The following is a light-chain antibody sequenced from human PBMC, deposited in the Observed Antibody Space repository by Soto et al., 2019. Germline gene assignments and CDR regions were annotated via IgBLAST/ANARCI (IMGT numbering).Light chain of an antibody. Sequence: QSVLTQPPSASGSPGQSVTISCSGSSSDIGVYNYVSWYQQHPGKAPKLIIYEVTKRPSGVPDRFSGSKSGNTASLTVSGLQAEDEADYYCCSYSGSDNLFGGGTKVTVL. V-gene: IGLV2-8*01. CDR1: SSDIGVYNY. J-gene: IGLJ2*01. CDR2: EVT. CDR3: CSYSGSDNL.